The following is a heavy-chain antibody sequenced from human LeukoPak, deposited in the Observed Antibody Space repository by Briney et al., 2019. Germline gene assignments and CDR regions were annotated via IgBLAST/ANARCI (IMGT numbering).Heavy chain of an antibody. CDR1: GYTFTGYY. V-gene: IGHV1-2*02. CDR3: ATDVATVTKYYYYGMDV. D-gene: IGHD4-17*01. CDR2: INPNSGGT. J-gene: IGHJ6*02. Sequence: ASVKVSCKASGYTFTGYYMHWVRQAPGQGLEWMGWINPNSGGTNYAQKFQGRVTMTRDTSISTAYMELSRLRSDDTAVYYCATDVATVTKYYYYGMDVWGQGTTVTVYS.